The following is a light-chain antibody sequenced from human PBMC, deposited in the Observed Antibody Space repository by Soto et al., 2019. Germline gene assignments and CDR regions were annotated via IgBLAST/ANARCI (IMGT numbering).Light chain of an antibody. J-gene: IGKJ1*01. CDR3: QQRSNWLWT. CDR2: DAS. V-gene: IGKV3-11*01. CDR1: QSVSSY. Sequence: EIVLTQSPATLSLSPGERATLSCRASQSVSSYLAWYQQKPGQAPRLLIYDASNRATGIPARFSGSGSGTDFTLTIRRLEPEDFAVYYCQQRSNWLWTFGQGTKVEIK.